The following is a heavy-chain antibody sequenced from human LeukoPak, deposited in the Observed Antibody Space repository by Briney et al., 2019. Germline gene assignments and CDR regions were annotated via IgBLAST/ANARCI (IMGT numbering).Heavy chain of an antibody. J-gene: IGHJ4*02. D-gene: IGHD5-18*01. CDR3: VKVMWDTVMAGYFDY. CDR2: ISSSGRST. CDR1: GFTFSTYA. Sequence: GGSLRLSCSASGFTFSTYAVHWVRQAPGKGLEYFSAISSSGRSTYYADSVKGRFTISRDNSKNTLYLQMSSLRGEDTAVYYCVKVMWDTVMAGYFDYWGQGTLVTVSS. V-gene: IGHV3-64D*06.